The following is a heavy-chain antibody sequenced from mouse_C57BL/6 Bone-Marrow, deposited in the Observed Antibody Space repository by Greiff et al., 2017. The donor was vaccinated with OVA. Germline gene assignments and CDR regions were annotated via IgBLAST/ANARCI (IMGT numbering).Heavy chain of an antibody. Sequence: QVQLQQPGAELVMPGASVKLSCKASGYTFTSYWMHWVKRRPGQGLEWIGEIDPSDSYTNYNQKFKGKSTLTVDKSSSTAYMQLSSLTSEDSAVYYCATGIYYDYYWGQGTTLTVSS. J-gene: IGHJ2*01. V-gene: IGHV1-69*01. CDR1: GYTFTSYW. CDR2: IDPSDSYT. D-gene: IGHD2-4*01. CDR3: ATGIYYDYY.